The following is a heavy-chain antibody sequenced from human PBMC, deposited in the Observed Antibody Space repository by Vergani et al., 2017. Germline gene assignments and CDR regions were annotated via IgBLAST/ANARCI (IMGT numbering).Heavy chain of an antibody. CDR3: AKDHCGGDCYWFDY. D-gene: IGHD2-21*02. J-gene: IGHJ4*02. CDR2: ISWNSGSI. Sequence: EVQLVESGGGLVQPGRSLRLSCAASGFTFDDYAMHWVRQAPGKGLEWVSGISWNSGSIGYADSVKGRFTISRDNAKNSLYLQMNSLRAEDTALYYCAKDHCGGDCYWFDYWGQGTLVTVSS. CDR1: GFTFDDYA. V-gene: IGHV3-9*01.